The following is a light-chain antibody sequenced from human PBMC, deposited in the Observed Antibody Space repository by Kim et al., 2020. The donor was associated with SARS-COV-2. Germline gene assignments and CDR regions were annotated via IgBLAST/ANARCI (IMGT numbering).Light chain of an antibody. CDR3: QTWDTGIQV. CDR1: SGHSTYA. CDR2: VYSDGNH. J-gene: IGLJ3*02. V-gene: IGLV4-69*01. Sequence: ASVKLTCTRSSGHSTYAIAWHQQQAEKGPRYLMNVYSDGNHTKGDGIPDRFSGSTSGAERYLTSSSLQSEDEADYYCQTWDTGIQVFGGGTQLTVL.